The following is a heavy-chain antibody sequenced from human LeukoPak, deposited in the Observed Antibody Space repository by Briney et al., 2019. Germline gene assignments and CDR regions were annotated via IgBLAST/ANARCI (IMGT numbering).Heavy chain of an antibody. V-gene: IGHV4-31*03. D-gene: IGHD6-19*01. J-gene: IGHJ5*02. Sequence: SQTLSLTCTVSGGSISSGGYYWSWIRQHPGKGLEWIGYIYYSGSTYYNPSLKSRGTISVDTSKNQFSLKLSSVTAADTAVYYCARDKMAVAGPADNWFDPWGQGTLVTVSS. CDR1: GGSISSGGYY. CDR2: IYYSGST. CDR3: ARDKMAVAGPADNWFDP.